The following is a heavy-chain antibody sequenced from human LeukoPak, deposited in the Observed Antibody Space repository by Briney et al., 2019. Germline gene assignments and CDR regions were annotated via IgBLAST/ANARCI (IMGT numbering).Heavy chain of an antibody. V-gene: IGHV3-7*01. CDR1: EFIFGAYW. Sequence: GGSLRLSCAASEFIFGAYWMTWVRQAPGKGLEWVANINQDVSEKYYVYSVKGRFTISRDNAKKSLFLQMNSLTAEDTALYYCVRSLAWSGTRDYWGQGTLVTVSS. CDR3: VRSLAWSGTRDY. CDR2: INQDVSEK. J-gene: IGHJ4*02. D-gene: IGHD3-10*01.